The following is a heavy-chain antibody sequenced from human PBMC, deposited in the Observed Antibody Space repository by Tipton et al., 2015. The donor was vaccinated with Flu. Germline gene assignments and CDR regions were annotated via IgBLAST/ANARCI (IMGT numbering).Heavy chain of an antibody. V-gene: IGHV1-2*02. CDR3: AREDTYYKN. Sequence: QLVQSVAEVKKPGASVQVSCKAYGYTFTDKYLHWVRQAPGQGLEWMGWVNPNSGGTNYAQMFQGRVTMTRDTSISTAYMELSSLRSDDTAVYYCAREDTYYKNWGQGTLVTVSS. CDR1: GYTFTDKY. D-gene: IGHD1-26*01. CDR2: VNPNSGGT. J-gene: IGHJ4*02.